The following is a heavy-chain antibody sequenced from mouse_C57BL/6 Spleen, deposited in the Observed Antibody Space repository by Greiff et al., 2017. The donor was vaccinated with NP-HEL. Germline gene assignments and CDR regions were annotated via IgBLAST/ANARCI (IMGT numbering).Heavy chain of an antibody. V-gene: IGHV1-50*01. J-gene: IGHJ3*01. CDR2: IDPSDSYT. CDR3: ARSTLRYPAY. CDR1: GYTFTSYW. Sequence: VQLQQSGAELVKPGASVKLSCKASGYTFTSYWMQWVKQRPGQGLEWIGEIDPSDSYTNYNQKFKGKATLTVDTSSSTAYMQLSSLTSEDSAVYYGARSTLRYPAYWGQGTLVTVSA. D-gene: IGHD1-1*01.